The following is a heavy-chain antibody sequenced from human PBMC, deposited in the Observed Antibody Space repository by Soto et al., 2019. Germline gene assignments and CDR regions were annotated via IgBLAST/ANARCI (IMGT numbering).Heavy chain of an antibody. Sequence: QVQLQESGPGLVKPSQTLSLTCTVSGGSISSGDYYWSWIRQPPGKGLEWIGYIYYSGSTYYNPSLKSRVTISVDTSKNQFSLKLSSVTAADTAVYYCARVGSLIAAAGTGFEYWGQGTLVTVSS. CDR3: ARVGSLIAAAGTGFEY. V-gene: IGHV4-30-4*01. CDR1: GGSISSGDYY. D-gene: IGHD6-13*01. J-gene: IGHJ4*02. CDR2: IYYSGST.